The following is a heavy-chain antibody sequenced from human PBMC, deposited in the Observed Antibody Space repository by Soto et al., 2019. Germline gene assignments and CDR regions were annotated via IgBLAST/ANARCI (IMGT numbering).Heavy chain of an antibody. V-gene: IGHV4-59*01. CDR3: ARSYSSSWSLGFDY. D-gene: IGHD6-13*01. CDR2: IYYSGST. CDR1: GGSISSYY. J-gene: IGHJ4*02. Sequence: QVQLQESGPGLVKPSETLALTCTVSGGSISSYYWSWIRQPPGKGLSWIGYIYYSGSTNYNPSLKSRVTISVDTSMNHFSVKLSSVTAADTAVYYCARSYSSSWSLGFDYWGQGTLVTVSS.